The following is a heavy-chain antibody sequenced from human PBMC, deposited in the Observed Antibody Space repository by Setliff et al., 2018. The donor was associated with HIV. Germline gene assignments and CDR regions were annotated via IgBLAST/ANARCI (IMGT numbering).Heavy chain of an antibody. Sequence: KPSETLSLTCTVSGGSISRSSYFWTWIRQRPGQGLEWIGSFYYGGNTYYNPSLKSRVTISADTSKNQFSLKLSSVTAADTALYYCASALSIAAPRVWGQGTLVTVSS. CDR1: GGSISRSSYF. CDR2: FYYGGNT. CDR3: ASALSIAAPRV. J-gene: IGHJ4*02. D-gene: IGHD6-6*01. V-gene: IGHV4-39*01.